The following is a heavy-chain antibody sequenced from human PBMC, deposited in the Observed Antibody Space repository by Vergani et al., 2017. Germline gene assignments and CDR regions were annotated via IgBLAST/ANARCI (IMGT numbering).Heavy chain of an antibody. CDR1: GYTFTGYY. Sequence: QVQLVQSGAEVKKPGASVKVSCKASGYTFTGYYMHWVRQAPGQGLEWMGWINAGNGNTKYSQKFQGRVTITRDTSASTAYMELSSLRSEDTAVYYCARVGGGWRNWFDPWGQGTLVTVSS. CDR2: INAGNGNT. J-gene: IGHJ5*02. V-gene: IGHV1-3*01. CDR3: ARVGGGWRNWFDP. D-gene: IGHD6-19*01.